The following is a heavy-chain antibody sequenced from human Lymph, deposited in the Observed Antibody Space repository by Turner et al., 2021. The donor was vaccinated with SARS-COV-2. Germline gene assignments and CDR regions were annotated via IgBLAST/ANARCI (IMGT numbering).Heavy chain of an antibody. Sequence: EVKLLELGVGLVRPGGSLRPPCPALGFPFVDYAMNLVRQAPGEGLGGVSLISGDGGCKYYADSKKGRITNSRDNSKNSLSLQMNSLGAEDTALYYCAKDPGYCSGNSCYSRTYFDFLGQGTLGTGSA. D-gene: IGHD2-15*01. J-gene: IGHJ4*01. V-gene: IGHV3-43*02. CDR1: GFPFVDYA. CDR3: AKDPGYCSGNSCYSRTYFDF. CDR2: ISGDGGCK.